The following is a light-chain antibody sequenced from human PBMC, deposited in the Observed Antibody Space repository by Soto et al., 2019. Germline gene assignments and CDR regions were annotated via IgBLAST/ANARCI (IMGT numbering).Light chain of an antibody. CDR3: QQYGSSWT. CDR2: GAS. V-gene: IGKV3-20*01. CDR1: QSLSSSY. Sequence: DIVLTQSPGTLSLSPGERATLSCRASQSLSSSYLAWYQQKPGQAPRILIYGASNRATGIPDRFSGGGSGTDFTLTISRLEPEDFAVYYCQQYGSSWTFGQGTKVDIK. J-gene: IGKJ1*01.